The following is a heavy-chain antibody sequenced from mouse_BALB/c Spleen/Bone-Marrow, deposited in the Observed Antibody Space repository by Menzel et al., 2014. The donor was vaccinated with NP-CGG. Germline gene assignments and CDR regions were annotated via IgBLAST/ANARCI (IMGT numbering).Heavy chain of an antibody. J-gene: IGHJ2*01. CDR1: GFTFTDYY. V-gene: IGHV7-3*02. CDR2: IRNKAYSYTT. CDR3: ARDMGGFLFDY. Sequence: DVHLVESGGGLVQPGGSLRLSCATSGFTFTDYYMNWVRQPPGKALEWLGFIRNKAYSYTTEYSASVKGRFTISRDNSQSILYLQISTLRAEDSATYYCARDMGGFLFDYWGQGTTLTVSS.